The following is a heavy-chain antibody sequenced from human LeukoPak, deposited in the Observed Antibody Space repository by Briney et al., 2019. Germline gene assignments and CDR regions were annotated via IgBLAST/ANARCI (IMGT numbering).Heavy chain of an antibody. CDR2: IYSSGST. Sequence: SETLSLTCTVSGGSISGYYWSWIRQPAGKGLEWIGLIYSSGSTNYNPSLESRVTMSVDTSKHQFSLKLTSVTAADTAVYYCASGAVADLYYFDSWGQGTLVTVSS. CDR3: ASGAVADLYYFDS. V-gene: IGHV4-4*07. CDR1: GGSISGYY. J-gene: IGHJ4*02. D-gene: IGHD6-19*01.